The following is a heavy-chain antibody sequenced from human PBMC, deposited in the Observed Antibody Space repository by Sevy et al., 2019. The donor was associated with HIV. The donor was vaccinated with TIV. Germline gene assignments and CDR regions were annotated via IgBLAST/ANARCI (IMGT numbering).Heavy chain of an antibody. Sequence: GGSLRLSCAASGFSFNSFNMNWVRQAPGKGLEWVAHISTSSNTIYDADSVKGRFTISRDNAKNALYLQMNSLRAEDTAVYYCARGFCISSSCSGSSWGQGTLVTVSS. D-gene: IGHD2-2*01. CDR3: ARGFCISSSCSGSS. J-gene: IGHJ5*02. V-gene: IGHV3-48*01. CDR1: GFSFNSFN. CDR2: ISTSSNTI.